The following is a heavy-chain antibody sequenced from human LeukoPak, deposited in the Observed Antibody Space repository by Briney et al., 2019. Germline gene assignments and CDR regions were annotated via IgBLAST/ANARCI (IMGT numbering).Heavy chain of an antibody. CDR1: GFSFSTYS. J-gene: IGHJ4*02. CDR3: ASVHRGSEY. D-gene: IGHD3-10*01. CDR2: ISSSSSYI. V-gene: IGHV3-21*01. Sequence: GGSLRLSCAASGFSFSTYSMNWVRQAPGKGLEWVSSISSSSSYIYYADSVKGRFTISRDNAKNSLYLQMNSLRDEDTAVYRCASVHRGSEYWGQGTLVTVSS.